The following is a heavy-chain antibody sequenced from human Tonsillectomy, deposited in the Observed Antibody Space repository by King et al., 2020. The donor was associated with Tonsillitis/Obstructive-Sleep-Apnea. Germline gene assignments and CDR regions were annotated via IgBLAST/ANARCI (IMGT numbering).Heavy chain of an antibody. CDR1: GGTFGDYA. D-gene: IGHD6-6*01. V-gene: IGHV1-69*01. J-gene: IGHJ6*03. Sequence: VQLVESGADVRKPGSSVTVSCAASGGTFGDYAIYWVRQAPGHGLEWMGGIVPIFGSAHYAQRFQDRVTITADQSTSTAYMELSRLRSEDTAVYYCARCIAARPRGYYYYMDVWGKGTTVTVSS. CDR2: IVPIFGSA. CDR3: ARCIAARPRGYYYYMDV.